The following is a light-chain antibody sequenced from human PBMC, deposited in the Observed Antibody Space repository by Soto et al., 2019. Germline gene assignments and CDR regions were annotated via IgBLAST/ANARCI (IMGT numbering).Light chain of an antibody. Sequence: QSVLTQPPSVSAAPGQKVTISCSGTSSNIGKDFVSWYQQLPGRAPKLLIYDNNKRPSGIPDRFSASKSGTSATLDIAGLQTGDEAVYYCGTWDGGLTAGVFGGGTKVTVL. CDR2: DNN. V-gene: IGLV1-51*01. CDR1: SSNIGKDF. J-gene: IGLJ3*02. CDR3: GTWDGGLTAGV.